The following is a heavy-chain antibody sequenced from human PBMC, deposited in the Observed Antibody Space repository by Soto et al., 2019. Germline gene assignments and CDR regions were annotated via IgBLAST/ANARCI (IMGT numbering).Heavy chain of an antibody. CDR3: ATPWELPGYYYYGMDV. J-gene: IGHJ6*02. V-gene: IGHV1-69*13. D-gene: IGHD1-26*01. CDR2: IIPIFGTA. Sequence: XVKVSCKASGGTFSSYAISWVRQAPGQGLEWMGGIIPIFGTANYAQKFQGRVTITADESTSTAYMELSSLRSEDTAVYYCATPWELPGYYYYGMDVWGQGTTVTVSS. CDR1: GGTFSSYA.